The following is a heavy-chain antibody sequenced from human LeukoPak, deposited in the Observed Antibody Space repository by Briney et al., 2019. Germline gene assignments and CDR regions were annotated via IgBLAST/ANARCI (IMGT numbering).Heavy chain of an antibody. CDR2: ISSSGSTI. D-gene: IGHD1-26*01. CDR3: ARASRSGNHFDY. V-gene: IGHV3-48*03. CDR1: GFTFSSYE. J-gene: IGHJ4*02. Sequence: GGSLRLSCAASGFTFSSYEMNWVRQAPGKGLEWVSYISSSGSTIYYADSVKGRFTISRDNAKNSLYLQMNSLRAEDTAVYYCARASRSGNHFDYWGQGTLVTVSS.